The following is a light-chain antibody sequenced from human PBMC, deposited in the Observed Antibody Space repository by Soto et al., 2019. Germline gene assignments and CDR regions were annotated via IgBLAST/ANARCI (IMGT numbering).Light chain of an antibody. J-gene: IGKJ3*01. CDR1: QSVNIY. Sequence: EIVMTQSPATLSVSPGERATLSCRASQSVNIYLAWYQQKPGQAPRLLIFGASSRATGIPARFSGSGSGTEFNLTISSLQSEDFATYYCQQYDNLLFTFGPGTKVDVK. CDR3: QQYDNLLFT. V-gene: IGKV3D-15*01. CDR2: GAS.